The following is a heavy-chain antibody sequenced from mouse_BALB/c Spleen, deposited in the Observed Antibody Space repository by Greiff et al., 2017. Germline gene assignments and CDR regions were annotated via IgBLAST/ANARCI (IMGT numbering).Heavy chain of an antibody. Sequence: EVKLQESGGGLVQPGGSRKLSCAASGFTFSSFGMHWVRQAPEKGLEWVAYISSGSSTIYYADTVKGRFTISRDNPKNTLFLQMTSLRSEDTAMYYCASLTGVFAYWGQGTLVTVSA. CDR1: GFTFSSFG. D-gene: IGHD4-1*01. CDR3: ASLTGVFAY. CDR2: ISSGSSTI. V-gene: IGHV5-17*02. J-gene: IGHJ3*01.